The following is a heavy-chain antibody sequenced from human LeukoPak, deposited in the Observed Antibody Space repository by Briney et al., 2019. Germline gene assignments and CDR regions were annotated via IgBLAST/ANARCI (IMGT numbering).Heavy chain of an antibody. Sequence: GGSLRLSCAASGFTFSDYYMSWIRQAPGKGLEWVSYISSSGSTIYYADSVKGRFTISRDNAKNPLYLQMNSLRAEDTAVYYCARVGYYDFWSGYLYYYYGMDVWGQGTTVTVSS. J-gene: IGHJ6*02. CDR3: ARVGYYDFWSGYLYYYYGMDV. V-gene: IGHV3-11*01. CDR2: ISSSGSTI. CDR1: GFTFSDYY. D-gene: IGHD3-3*01.